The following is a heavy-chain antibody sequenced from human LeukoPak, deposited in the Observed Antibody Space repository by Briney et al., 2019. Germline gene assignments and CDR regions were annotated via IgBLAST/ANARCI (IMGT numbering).Heavy chain of an antibody. CDR3: ASLPTTGASY. Sequence: PSETLSLACTVSGGSISSYYWSWIRQPPGKGLEWIGYIYYSGSTNYNPSLKSRVTISVDTSKNQFSLKLSSVTAADTAVYYCASLPTTGASYWGQGTLVTVSS. D-gene: IGHD4-17*01. CDR1: GGSISSYY. V-gene: IGHV4-59*01. CDR2: IYYSGST. J-gene: IGHJ4*02.